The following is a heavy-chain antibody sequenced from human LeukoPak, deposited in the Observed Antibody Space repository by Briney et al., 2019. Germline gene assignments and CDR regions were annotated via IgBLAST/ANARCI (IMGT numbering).Heavy chain of an antibody. CDR1: GGSISSYY. J-gene: IGHJ5*01. Sequence: PSETLSLTCTVSGGSISSYYWNWIRQPPGKGLEWIGYIYYSGSTNYNPSLKSRVTISVDTSKNQFSLKLSSVTAADTAVYYCARVANHCSGGSCYLNWFDSWGQGTLVTVSS. CDR3: ARVANHCSGGSCYLNWFDS. CDR2: IYYSGST. D-gene: IGHD2-15*01. V-gene: IGHV4-59*01.